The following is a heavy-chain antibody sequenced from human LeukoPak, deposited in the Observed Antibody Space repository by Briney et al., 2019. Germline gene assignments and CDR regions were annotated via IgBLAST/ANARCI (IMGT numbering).Heavy chain of an antibody. CDR1: GYTFTGYY. CDR3: ARDAKWELLLTDY. D-gene: IGHD1-26*01. CDR2: IIPILGIA. J-gene: IGHJ4*02. Sequence: SVKVSCKASGYTFTGYYMHWVRQAPGQGLEWMGRIIPILGIANYAQKFQGRVTITADKSTSTAYMELSSLRSEDTAVYYCARDAKWELLLTDYWGQGTLVTVSS. V-gene: IGHV1-69*04.